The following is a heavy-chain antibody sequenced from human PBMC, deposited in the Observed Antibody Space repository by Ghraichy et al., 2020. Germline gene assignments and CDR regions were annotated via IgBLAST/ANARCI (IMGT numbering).Heavy chain of an antibody. Sequence: GESLNISCAASGFTFSSYGMHWVRQAPGKGLEWVAFIRYDGSNKYYADSVKGRFTISRDNSKNTLYLQMNSLRAEDTAVYYCAKSRDYLFGVVDYWGQGTLVTVSS. CDR3: AKSRDYLFGVVDY. J-gene: IGHJ4*02. V-gene: IGHV3-30*02. CDR1: GFTFSSYG. CDR2: IRYDGSNK. D-gene: IGHD3-10*01.